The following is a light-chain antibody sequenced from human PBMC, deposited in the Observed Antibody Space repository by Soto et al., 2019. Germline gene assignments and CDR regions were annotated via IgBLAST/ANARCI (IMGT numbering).Light chain of an antibody. V-gene: IGKV3-20*01. Sequence: EIVMTQSPATLSLSPGGRATLSCRASQSVSSSYLAWYQQKPGRTHRLLIYGASSRATGIPDRFSGSGSGTDFTLTISRLEPEDFAMYYCQQYGYLVTFGGGTKVDIK. CDR3: QQYGYLVT. CDR1: QSVSSSY. J-gene: IGKJ4*01. CDR2: GAS.